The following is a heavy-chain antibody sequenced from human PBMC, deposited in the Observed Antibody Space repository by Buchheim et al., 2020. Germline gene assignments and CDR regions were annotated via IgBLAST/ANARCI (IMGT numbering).Heavy chain of an antibody. CDR1: GFTFSTYE. J-gene: IGHJ4*02. CDR2: ISSTGETI. Sequence: EVQLVESGGGLVQPGGSLRLSCAASGFTFSTYEMNWVRQAPGKGLEWVSYISSTGETIYYADSVKGRLTIYRENAKNSLFLQMNSLRAEDTAVYYCARDGTGNSDYWGQGTL. D-gene: IGHD1-7*01. CDR3: ARDGTGNSDY. V-gene: IGHV3-48*03.